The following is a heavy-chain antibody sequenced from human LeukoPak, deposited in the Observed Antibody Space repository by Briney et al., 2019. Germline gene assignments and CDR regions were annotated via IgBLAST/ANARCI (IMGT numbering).Heavy chain of an antibody. Sequence: GGSLRLSCAASGFTFSSYWMSWVRQAPGKGLEWVANIKQDGSEKYYVDSVKGRFTISRDNAKNSLYLQMNSLRAEDTAVYYCATDRPASYCYDSSGYPPPRDYWGQGTLVTVSS. J-gene: IGHJ4*02. CDR2: IKQDGSEK. D-gene: IGHD3-22*01. V-gene: IGHV3-7*01. CDR3: ATDRPASYCYDSSGYPPPRDY. CDR1: GFTFSSYW.